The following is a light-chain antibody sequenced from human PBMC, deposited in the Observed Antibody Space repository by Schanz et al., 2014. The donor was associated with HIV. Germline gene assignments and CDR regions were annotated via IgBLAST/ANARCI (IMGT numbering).Light chain of an antibody. V-gene: IGLV1-51*01. J-gene: IGLJ3*02. CDR2: DND. Sequence: QSVLTQPPSVSAAPGQSVLISCSGSNSNIAFNYVSWYQQVPGRAPRLLIYDNDKLSSGVPDRFSASKSGTSVTLVITRLQTGDEADYYCGAWDNSLAAWLFGGGTKLTVL. CDR1: NSNIAFNY. CDR3: GAWDNSLAAWL.